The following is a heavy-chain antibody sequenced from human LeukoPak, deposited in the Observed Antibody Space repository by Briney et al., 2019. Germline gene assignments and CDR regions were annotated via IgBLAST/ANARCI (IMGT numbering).Heavy chain of an antibody. J-gene: IGHJ6*02. V-gene: IGHV4-34*01. CDR2: INHSGST. CDR3: ARGPDDFWSGYSAPRPHYYYGMDV. D-gene: IGHD3-3*01. Sequence: PSETLSLTCAVYGGSFSGYYWSWIRQPPGKGLEWIGEINHSGSTNYNPSLKSRVTISVDTSKNQFSLKLSSVTAADTAVYYCARGPDDFWSGYSAPRPHYYYGMDVWGQGTTVTVSS. CDR1: GGSFSGYY.